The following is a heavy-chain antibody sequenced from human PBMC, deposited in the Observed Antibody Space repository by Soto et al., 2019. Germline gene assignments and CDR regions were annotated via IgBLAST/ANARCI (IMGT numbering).Heavy chain of an antibody. CDR2: VGGSGDST. CDR3: AKSPLGYCSGGSCYPPHYFDY. Sequence: EVQLLDSGGGLVQPGGSLRLSCAASGFTFSNYAMSWVRQAPGKGLEWDSGVGGSGDSTYYADAVKGRFTISRDNSKDTLYLQMNRLRAEDTAVYYCAKSPLGYCSGGSCYPPHYFDYWGQGALVTVSS. CDR1: GFTFSNYA. J-gene: IGHJ4*02. D-gene: IGHD2-15*01. V-gene: IGHV3-23*01.